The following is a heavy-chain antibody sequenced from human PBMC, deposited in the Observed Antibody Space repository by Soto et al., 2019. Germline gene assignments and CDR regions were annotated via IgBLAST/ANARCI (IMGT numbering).Heavy chain of an antibody. D-gene: IGHD4-17*01. CDR1: GGSISSGGYY. Sequence: QVQLQESGPGLVKPSQTLSLTCTVSGGSISSGGYYWSWIRQHPGKGLEWIGYIYYSGSTYYNPSLKSRITISVDTSKNQGSLKLSSVTAADTAVYYCAVTTVTHGRIDYWGQGTLVTVSS. J-gene: IGHJ4*02. V-gene: IGHV4-31*03. CDR3: AVTTVTHGRIDY. CDR2: IYYSGST.